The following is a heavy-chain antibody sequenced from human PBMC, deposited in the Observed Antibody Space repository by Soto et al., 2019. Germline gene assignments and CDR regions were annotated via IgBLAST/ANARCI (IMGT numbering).Heavy chain of an antibody. CDR2: IYHGGNI. D-gene: IGHD3-10*01. V-gene: IGHV4-4*02. Sequence: PSETLSLTCAVSGDSINSTDWWNWVRQSPGKGLEWIGEIYHGGNIYYNPSLKSRVTISMDKSKNQFSLNLFYVTAADTAVYYCARDRRLCYGSGSYPYCYYYGMDVWGQGTTVTVPS. J-gene: IGHJ6*02. CDR3: ARDRRLCYGSGSYPYCYYYGMDV. CDR1: GDSINSTDW.